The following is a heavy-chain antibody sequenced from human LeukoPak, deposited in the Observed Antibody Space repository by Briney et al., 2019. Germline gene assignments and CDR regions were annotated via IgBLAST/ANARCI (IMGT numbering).Heavy chain of an antibody. Sequence: TGGSLRLSCAASGFTFSTYSMNWVRQAPGKGLVWVSAITSSSSNIYYADSVKGRFTISKDNSKNTLYLQLNSLRVEDTAVYFCAKADTPLPLRGPYFDYWGQGTLVTVSS. CDR3: AKADTPLPLRGPYFDY. CDR2: ITSSSSNI. J-gene: IGHJ4*02. V-gene: IGHV3-21*04. D-gene: IGHD3-16*01. CDR1: GFTFSTYS.